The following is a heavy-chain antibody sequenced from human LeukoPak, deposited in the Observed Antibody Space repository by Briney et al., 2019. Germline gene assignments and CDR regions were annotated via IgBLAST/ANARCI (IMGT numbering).Heavy chain of an antibody. CDR2: IIPIFGTA. CDR3: ARGRPYALDI. CDR1: GGTFSSYA. Sequence: ASVKVSCKASGGTFSSYAISWVRQAPGQGLEWMGGIIPIFGTANYAQKFQGRATITADESTSTAYMELSSLRSEDTAVYYCARGRPYALDIWGQGTMVTVSS. V-gene: IGHV1-69*13. J-gene: IGHJ3*02.